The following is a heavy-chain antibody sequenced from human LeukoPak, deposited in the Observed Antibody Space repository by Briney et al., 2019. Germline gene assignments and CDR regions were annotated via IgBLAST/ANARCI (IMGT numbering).Heavy chain of an antibody. CDR3: AKFRKYCSGGSCWGRTASGNWFDP. Sequence: GGSLRLSCAASGFTFSSYAMSWVRQAPGKGLEWVSAISGSGGSTYYADSVKGGFTIPRDSSKNTLYLQMNSLRAEDTAVYYCAKFRKYCSGGSCWGRTASGNWFDPWGQGTLVTVSS. D-gene: IGHD2-15*01. V-gene: IGHV3-23*01. CDR1: GFTFSSYA. CDR2: ISGSGGST. J-gene: IGHJ5*02.